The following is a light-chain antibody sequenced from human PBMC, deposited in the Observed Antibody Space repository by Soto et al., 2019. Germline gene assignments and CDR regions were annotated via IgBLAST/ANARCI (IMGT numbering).Light chain of an antibody. V-gene: IGKV1-9*01. CDR2: GAS. Sequence: DFPLTQSPSFLSASVGDRVTITCRASQGIGSYLGWYQQAPGKAPKLLIYGASILQSGVPSRFXXXXXXXXXXXXXSSLQPEDFATYYCQQLNTYPAFGGGTKVEI. CDR3: QQLNTYPA. CDR1: QGIGSY. J-gene: IGKJ4*01.